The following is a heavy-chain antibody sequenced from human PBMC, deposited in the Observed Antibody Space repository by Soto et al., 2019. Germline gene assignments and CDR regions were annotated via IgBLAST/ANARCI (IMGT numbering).Heavy chain of an antibody. J-gene: IGHJ4*02. CDR1: GGSISSSNW. CDR3: AIRTTVTTRLGY. Sequence: QVQLQESGPGLVKPSGTLSLTCAVSGGSISSSNWWSWVRQPPGKGLEWIGEIYHSGSTNYNPSPKGRGTISVDKSKNRFSLKLSSVTAADTAVYYCAIRTTVTTRLGYWGQGTLVTVSS. CDR2: IYHSGST. D-gene: IGHD4-17*01. V-gene: IGHV4-4*02.